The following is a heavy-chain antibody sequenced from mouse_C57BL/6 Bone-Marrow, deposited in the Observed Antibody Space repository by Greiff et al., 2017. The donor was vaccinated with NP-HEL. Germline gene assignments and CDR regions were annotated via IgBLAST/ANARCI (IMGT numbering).Heavy chain of an antibody. CDR1: GYTFTSYW. Sequence: QVQLQQPGAELVKPGASVKLSCKASGYTFTSYWMHWVKQRPGQGLEWIGEIDPSDSYTNYNQKFKGKATLTVDTSSSTAYMQLSSLTSEDSAVFYCARWDGAWFAYWGPGTLVTVSA. CDR3: ARWDGAWFAY. D-gene: IGHD2-3*01. V-gene: IGHV1-50*01. J-gene: IGHJ3*01. CDR2: IDPSDSYT.